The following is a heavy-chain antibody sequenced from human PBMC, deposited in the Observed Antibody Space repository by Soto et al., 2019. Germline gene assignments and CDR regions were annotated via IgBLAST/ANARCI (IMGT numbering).Heavy chain of an antibody. D-gene: IGHD3-16*01. CDR1: GFSLTTSGMT. CDR3: TLRHDSSTGPIY. Sequence: SGPTLVNPTQTLTLTCTVSGFSLTTSGMTLGWIRQPPGKAPEWLALAYEYSPSLQSRLTFTKDTSKNQVVLTMTNVDPGDTATYYCTLRHDSSTGPIYRGQGIQVTVSS. V-gene: IGHV2-5*01. J-gene: IGHJ4*02. CDR2: AYE.